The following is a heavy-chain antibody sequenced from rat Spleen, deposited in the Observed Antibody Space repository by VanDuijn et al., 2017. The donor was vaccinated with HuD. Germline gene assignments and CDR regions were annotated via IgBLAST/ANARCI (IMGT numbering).Heavy chain of an antibody. V-gene: IGHV2-1*01. CDR1: GFSLTGNT. J-gene: IGHJ3*01. CDR2: IWDNGGT. CDR3: AGHWEGNWFAY. Sequence: QVQLKESGPGLVQPSQTLSLTCTVSGFSLTGNTVHWVRQPPGKGLEWMGVIWDNGGTDYASSLKSRLSISRDTSRDQVFLKMSSLQIEDTAMYFCAGHWEGNWFAYWGQGTLVTVSS. D-gene: IGHD5-1*01.